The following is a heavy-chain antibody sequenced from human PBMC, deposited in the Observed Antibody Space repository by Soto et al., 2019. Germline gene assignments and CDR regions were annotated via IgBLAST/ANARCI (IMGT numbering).Heavy chain of an antibody. J-gene: IGHJ4*02. CDR2: IIPIFGTA. D-gene: IGHD2-15*01. Sequence: QVQLVQSGAEVKKPGSSVKVSCKAPGGTFSSYAISWVRQAPGQGLEWMGGIIPIFGTANYAQKFQGRVTITADESTSTAYMELSSLRSEDTAVYYCARGGGGKRVYYFDYWGQGTLVTVSS. CDR1: GGTFSSYA. CDR3: ARGGGGKRVYYFDY. V-gene: IGHV1-69*01.